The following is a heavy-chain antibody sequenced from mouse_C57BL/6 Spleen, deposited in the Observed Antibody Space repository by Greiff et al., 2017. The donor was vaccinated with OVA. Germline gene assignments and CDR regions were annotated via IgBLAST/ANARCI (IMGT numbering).Heavy chain of an antibody. CDR2: IYPGDGDT. V-gene: IGHV1-80*01. CDR1: GYAFSSYW. J-gene: IGHJ4*01. CDR3: ARQGSSYGTMDD. Sequence: VQLQQSGAELVKPGASVKISCKASGYAFSSYWMNWVKQRPGKGLEWIGQIYPGDGDTNYNGKFKGKATLTADKSSSTAYMQLSSLTSEDSAVYFCARQGSSYGTMDDWGQGTSVTVSS. D-gene: IGHD1-1*01.